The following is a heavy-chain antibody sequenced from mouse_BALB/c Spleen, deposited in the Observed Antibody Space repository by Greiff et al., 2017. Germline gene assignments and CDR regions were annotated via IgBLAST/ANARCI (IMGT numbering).Heavy chain of an antibody. D-gene: IGHD4-1*01. CDR2: IYPGNVNT. Sequence: VQLQQSGAELVKPGASVRISCKASGYTFTSYYIHWVKQRPGQGLEWIGWIYPGNVNTKYNEKFKGKATLTADKSSSTAYMQLSSLTSEDSAVYFCARTGSVHWYFDVWGAGTTVTVSS. V-gene: IGHV1S56*01. J-gene: IGHJ1*01. CDR1: GYTFTSYY. CDR3: ARTGSVHWYFDV.